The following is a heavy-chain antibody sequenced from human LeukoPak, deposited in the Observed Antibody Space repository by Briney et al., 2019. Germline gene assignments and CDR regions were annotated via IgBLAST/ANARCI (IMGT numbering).Heavy chain of an antibody. CDR3: ARVAAVAGNAFDI. J-gene: IGHJ3*02. D-gene: IGHD6-19*01. CDR1: GGSISSSNW. V-gene: IGHV4-4*02. CDR2: IYHSGST. Sequence: SETLSLTCAVSGGSISSSNWWSWVRQPPGKGLEWIGEIYHSGSTNYNPSLKSRVTISVDKSKNQFSLKLSSVTAANTAVYYCARVAAVAGNAFDIWGQGTMVTVSS.